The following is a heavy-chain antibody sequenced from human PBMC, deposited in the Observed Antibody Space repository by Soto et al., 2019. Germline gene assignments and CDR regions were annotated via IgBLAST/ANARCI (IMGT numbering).Heavy chain of an antibody. CDR3: ARGSPQSSGSSSYYYYGMDV. Sequence: SETLSLTCAVYGGSFSGYYWSWIRQPPGKGLEWIGEINHSGSTNYNPSLKSRVTISVDTSKNQFSLKLSSVTAADTAVYYCARGSPQSSGSSSYYYYGMDVWGQGTTVTVSS. CDR1: GGSFSGYY. V-gene: IGHV4-34*01. CDR2: INHSGST. D-gene: IGHD6-19*01. J-gene: IGHJ6*02.